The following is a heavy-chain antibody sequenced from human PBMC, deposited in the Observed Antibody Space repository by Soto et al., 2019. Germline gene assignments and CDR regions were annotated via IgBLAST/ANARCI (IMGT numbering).Heavy chain of an antibody. CDR3: ARAPRMAPFDI. CDR2: IRNDGSDK. V-gene: IGHV3-33*01. CDR1: GFIFSPYG. J-gene: IGHJ3*02. Sequence: GGSLRLSCAASGFIFSPYGIHWVRQAPGKGLEWVALIRNDGSDKYYAESVTGRFTISGDNSKNTVYLQMNSLRAEDTALYFCARAPRMAPFDIWGQGTMVTVSS.